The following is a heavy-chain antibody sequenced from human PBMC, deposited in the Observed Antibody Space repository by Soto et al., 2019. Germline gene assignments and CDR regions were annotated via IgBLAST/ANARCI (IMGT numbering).Heavy chain of an antibody. CDR2: FDPEDGET. Sequence: QVQLVQSGTEVKKPGASVRVSCKVSGNTLVDLSMHWVRQAPGKGLEWMGGFDPEDGETIYAQNFQGRLSMADDTSADAAYMELSSLRSEDTAVYYCATIRGVGAETAAFEHWGQGTLVTVS. CDR3: ATIRGVGAETAAFEH. CDR1: GNTLVDLS. D-gene: IGHD1-26*01. V-gene: IGHV1-24*01. J-gene: IGHJ4*02.